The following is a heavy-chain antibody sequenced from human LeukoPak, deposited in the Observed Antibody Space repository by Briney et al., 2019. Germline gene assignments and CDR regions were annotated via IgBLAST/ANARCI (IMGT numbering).Heavy chain of an antibody. CDR2: IYYSGST. V-gene: IGHV4-59*12. CDR1: GGSISSYY. CDR3: ARGLTMVRGVMDV. J-gene: IGHJ6*04. D-gene: IGHD3-10*01. Sequence: SETLSLTCTVSGGSISSYYWSWIRQPPGKGLEWIGYIYYSGSTNYNPSLKSRVTISVDTSKNQFSLKLSSVTAADTAVYYCARGLTMVRGVMDVWGKGTTVTVSS.